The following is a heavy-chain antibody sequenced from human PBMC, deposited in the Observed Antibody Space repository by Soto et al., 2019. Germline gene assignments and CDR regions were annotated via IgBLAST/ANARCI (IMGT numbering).Heavy chain of an antibody. V-gene: IGHV4-39*01. CDR1: GGSISSSSYY. CDR3: ASLRRSSGWYRDVSFDY. Sequence: PSETLSLTCTVSGGSISSSSYYWGWIRQPPGKGLEWIGSIYYSGSTYYNPSLKSRVTISVDTSKNQFSLKLSSVTAADTAFYFCASLRRSSGWYRDVSFDYWGQGTLVTVSS. J-gene: IGHJ4*02. CDR2: IYYSGST. D-gene: IGHD6-19*01.